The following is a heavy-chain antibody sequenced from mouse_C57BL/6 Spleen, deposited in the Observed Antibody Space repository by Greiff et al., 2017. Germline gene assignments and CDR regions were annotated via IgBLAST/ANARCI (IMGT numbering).Heavy chain of an antibody. J-gene: IGHJ2*01. D-gene: IGHD2-3*01. CDR3: AREDYDGYYFAY. Sequence: QVQLQQPGAELVRPGSSVKLSCKASGFTFTSYWMHWVKQRPQQGLAWLGNIDPSDSETYYHPQFKDKATIPVDKTPISAYMQLSSLTSEASAFYYCAREDYDGYYFAYWGQGTTLTVSA. CDR1: GFTFTSYW. V-gene: IGHV1-52*01. CDR2: IDPSDSET.